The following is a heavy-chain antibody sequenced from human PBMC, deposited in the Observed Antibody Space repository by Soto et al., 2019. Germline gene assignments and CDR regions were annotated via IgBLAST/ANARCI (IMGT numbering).Heavy chain of an antibody. J-gene: IGHJ4*02. D-gene: IGHD3-10*01. CDR2: SRNRADNYAT. V-gene: IGHV3-72*01. Sequence: EVQLVESGGGLVQPGGSLRLSCAISGITFSDHDIDWVRQAAGKGLEWLGRSRNRADNYATDYAASVKGRFTFSRDDSKSSLSLQMRSLKTGDTAMYYCVLWVRGIINYWGQGTLVTVSS. CDR3: VLWVRGIINY. CDR1: GITFSDHD.